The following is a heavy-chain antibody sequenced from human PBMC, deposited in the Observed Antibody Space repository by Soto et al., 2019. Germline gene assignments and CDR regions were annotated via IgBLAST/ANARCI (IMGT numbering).Heavy chain of an antibody. CDR2: INHSGST. J-gene: IGHJ6*02. D-gene: IGHD2-21*02. CDR3: ARADRTLVTSYSLDV. CDR1: GGSFIGYY. V-gene: IGHV4-34*01. Sequence: SETLSLTCAVYGGSFIGYYWSWIRQPPGKGLEWIGEINHSGSTNYNPSLKSRLTISLDTSKKHFSLKLSSVTDADTAAYYCARADRTLVTSYSLDVWGQGTTVTVSS.